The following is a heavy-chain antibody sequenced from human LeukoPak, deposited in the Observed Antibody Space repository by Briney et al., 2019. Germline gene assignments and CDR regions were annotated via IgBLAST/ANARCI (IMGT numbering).Heavy chain of an antibody. CDR1: GFTFSDYN. D-gene: IGHD3-10*01. CDR2: ISRSGSTK. J-gene: IGHJ3*02. V-gene: IGHV3-11*04. Sequence: SGGSLRLSCAASGFTFSDYNMRWIRQAPGKGLEWVSSISRSGSTKYYADSVKGRFSISRDNAKNSLYLQMNSLRAEDTAVYYCAREGRGDAFDIWGQGTMVTVSS. CDR3: AREGRGDAFDI.